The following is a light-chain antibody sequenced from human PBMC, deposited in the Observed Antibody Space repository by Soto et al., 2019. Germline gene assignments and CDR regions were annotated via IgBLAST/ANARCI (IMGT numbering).Light chain of an antibody. Sequence: IPMTQSPSTLSVSVGDRVTITCRASQSINRFLAWYQQKPGKSPKVLIYGASTLESGVPSRFSGSGSGTEFTLTSSSLQPDDFATYYCQQYKSLYAFGQGTKLEIK. CDR2: GAS. V-gene: IGKV1-5*01. J-gene: IGKJ2*01. CDR3: QQYKSLYA. CDR1: QSINRF.